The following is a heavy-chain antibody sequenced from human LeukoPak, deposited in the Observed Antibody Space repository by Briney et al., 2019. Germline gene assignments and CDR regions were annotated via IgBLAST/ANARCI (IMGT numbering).Heavy chain of an antibody. CDR2: ISGSGGRT. J-gene: IGHJ4*02. Sequence: PGGSLRLSCAASGFTFSSYAMSWVRQAPGKGLEWVSAISGSGGRTYYADSVKGRFTISRDNSKNTLYLQVNSLRVEDTAVYYCAKDPLVRGVTYDYWGQGTLVTVSS. CDR1: GFTFSSYA. D-gene: IGHD3-10*01. CDR3: AKDPLVRGVTYDY. V-gene: IGHV3-23*01.